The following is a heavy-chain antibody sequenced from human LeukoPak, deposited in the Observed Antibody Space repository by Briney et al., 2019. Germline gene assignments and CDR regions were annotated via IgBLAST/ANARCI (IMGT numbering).Heavy chain of an antibody. D-gene: IGHD3-9*01. J-gene: IGHJ4*02. Sequence: PGGSLRLSCAASGFTFRNYWMHWVRQAPGEGLVWLARINSDATNTRYADAVKGRFTISRDNAKNTLYLQMDGLTADDTAIYYCARVRREGKWYYDNDGYSLYWGLGTRVTVSS. CDR1: GFTFRNYW. V-gene: IGHV3-74*01. CDR2: INSDATNT. CDR3: ARVRREGKWYYDNDGYSLY.